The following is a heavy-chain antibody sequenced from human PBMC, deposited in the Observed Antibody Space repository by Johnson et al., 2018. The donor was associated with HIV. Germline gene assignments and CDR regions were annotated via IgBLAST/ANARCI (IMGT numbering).Heavy chain of an antibody. CDR3: ARAPEVRGIDAFDI. Sequence: QVQLVESGGGLVQPGGSLRLSCAASGFTFSSYAMHWVRQAPGKGLEWVAVISYDGSNKYYADSGKGRFTISRDNSKNTLYLQMNSLTAEDTAVYYCARAPEVRGIDAFDIWGKGTMVTVS. V-gene: IGHV3-30*04. CDR1: GFTFSSYA. D-gene: IGHD3-10*01. CDR2: ISYDGSNK. J-gene: IGHJ3*02.